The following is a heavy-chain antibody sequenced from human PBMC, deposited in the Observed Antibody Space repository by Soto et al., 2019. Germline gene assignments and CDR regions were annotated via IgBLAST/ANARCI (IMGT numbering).Heavy chain of an antibody. CDR1: GFTCSSYD. CDR3: AKATATGGGAFDI. Sequence: GGSLRLSCAASGFTCSSYDMSWVRQAPGKGLEWVSTILVGGSTHYPDSVKGRFTISRDNSKNTVFLQMNSLTAGDTAVYYCAKATATGGGAFDICGQGTVVTVPS. D-gene: IGHD2-8*02. V-gene: IGHV3-23*01. J-gene: IGHJ3*02. CDR2: ILVGGST.